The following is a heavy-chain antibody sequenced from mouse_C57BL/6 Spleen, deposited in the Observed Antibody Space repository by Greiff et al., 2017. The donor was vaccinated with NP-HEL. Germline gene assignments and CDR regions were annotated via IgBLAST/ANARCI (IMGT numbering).Heavy chain of an antibody. CDR2: ISYDGSN. Sequence: VQLKESGPGLVKPSQSLSLTCSVTGYSITSGYYWNWIRQFPGNKLEWMGYISYDGSNNYNPSLKNRISITRDTSKNQFFLKLNSVTTEDTATYYCARGYDYDYWGQGTTLTVSS. CDR1: GYSITSGYY. J-gene: IGHJ2*01. D-gene: IGHD2-4*01. V-gene: IGHV3-6*01. CDR3: ARGYDYDY.